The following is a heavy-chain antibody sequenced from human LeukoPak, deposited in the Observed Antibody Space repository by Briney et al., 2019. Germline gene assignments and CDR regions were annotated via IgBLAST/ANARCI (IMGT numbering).Heavy chain of an antibody. V-gene: IGHV4-59*01. J-gene: IGHJ4*02. Sequence: MPSETLSLTCTVSGGSISSYYWSWIRQPPGKGLEWIGYIHYSGSTNYNPSLKSRVTISVDTSKNQFSLKLSSVTAADTAVYYCARRNYDYGIDYWGQGTLVTASS. CDR2: IHYSGST. CDR3: ARRNYDYGIDY. D-gene: IGHD4-17*01. CDR1: GGSISSYY.